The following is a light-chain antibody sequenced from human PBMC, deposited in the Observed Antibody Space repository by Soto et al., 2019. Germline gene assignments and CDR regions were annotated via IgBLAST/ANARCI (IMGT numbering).Light chain of an antibody. V-gene: IGKV3-15*01. Sequence: EIVLTQSPGTLSLSPGERATLSCRASQSISNNLAWYQQKPGQAPRLLIFGASTRATGIPARFSGGGSGTEFTLSISSLQSEDSAVYYCQQYNNWPPITFGQGTRLEI. J-gene: IGKJ5*01. CDR1: QSISNN. CDR3: QQYNNWPPIT. CDR2: GAS.